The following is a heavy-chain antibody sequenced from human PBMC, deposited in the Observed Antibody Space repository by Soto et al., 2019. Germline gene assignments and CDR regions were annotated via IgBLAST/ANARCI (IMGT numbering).Heavy chain of an antibody. Sequence: EVQLLESGGGLVQPGGSLRLSCAASGFTFSSYAMSWVRQAPGKGLEWVSAISGSGGSTYYADSVKGRFTISRDNSKNTLDLQMNSLRAEDTAVYYCAKVNSGYPSGELDYWGQGTLVTVSS. D-gene: IGHD5-12*01. J-gene: IGHJ4*02. CDR3: AKVNSGYPSGELDY. CDR2: ISGSGGST. V-gene: IGHV3-23*01. CDR1: GFTFSSYA.